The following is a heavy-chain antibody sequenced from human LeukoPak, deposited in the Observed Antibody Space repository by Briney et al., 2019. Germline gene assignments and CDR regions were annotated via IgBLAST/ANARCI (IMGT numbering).Heavy chain of an antibody. V-gene: IGHV1-8*01. J-gene: IGHJ4*02. CDR3: ARSSVGHPWRNTVEDY. D-gene: IGHD4-23*01. CDR2: MNPNSGNT. Sequence: ASVKVSCKASGYTFTSYDINWVRQATGQGLEWMGWMNPNSGNTGYAQKFQGRVTMTRNTSISTAYMELSSLRSEDTAVYYCARSSVGHPWRNTVEDYWGQGTLVTVSS. CDR1: GYTFTSYD.